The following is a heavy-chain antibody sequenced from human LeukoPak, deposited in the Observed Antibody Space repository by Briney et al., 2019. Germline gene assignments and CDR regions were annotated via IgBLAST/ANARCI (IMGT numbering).Heavy chain of an antibody. CDR2: ITGAGNI. CDR1: GFTFDGYA. CDR3: AKRRLGAANPGDFDY. V-gene: IGHV3-23*01. Sequence: GGSLRLSCAASGFTFDGYAMSWVRQAPGKGRGWVSTITGAGNIYYADSVKGRFTISRDNSKNTLYLQMNSLRAEDTAVYYCAKRRLGAANPGDFDYWGQGTLVTVSS. D-gene: IGHD2-15*01. J-gene: IGHJ4*02.